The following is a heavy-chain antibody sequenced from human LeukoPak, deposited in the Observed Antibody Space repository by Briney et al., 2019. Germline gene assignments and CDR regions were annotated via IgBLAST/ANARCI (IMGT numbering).Heavy chain of an antibody. J-gene: IGHJ5*02. CDR1: GFNFENYE. Sequence: GGSLRLSCVGSGFNFENYEMRWVRQAPGKGLEWISDMSSGGTSIYYADSVKGRFTISRDNAKNSLYLQMNSLRAEDTAVYYCASQSYARFDPWGQGTLVTVSS. CDR3: ASQSYARFDP. CDR2: MSSGGTSI. D-gene: IGHD3-16*01. V-gene: IGHV3-48*03.